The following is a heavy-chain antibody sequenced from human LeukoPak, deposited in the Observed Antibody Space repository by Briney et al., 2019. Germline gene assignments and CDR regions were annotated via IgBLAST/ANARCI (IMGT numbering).Heavy chain of an antibody. J-gene: IGHJ4*02. CDR3: ARKASGYSSSWYWN. CDR1: GFTFDDYG. Sequence: GGSLRLSCAASGFTFDDYGMSWVRQAPGKGLEWVSGINWNGGSTGYADSVKGRFTISRDNAKNSLYLRMNSLRAEDTALYYCARKASGYSSSWYWNWGQGTLVTVSS. V-gene: IGHV3-20*04. D-gene: IGHD6-13*01. CDR2: INWNGGST.